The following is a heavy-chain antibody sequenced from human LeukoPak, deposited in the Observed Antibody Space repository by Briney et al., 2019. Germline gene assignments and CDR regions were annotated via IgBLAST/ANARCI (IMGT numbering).Heavy chain of an antibody. CDR3: ARVGCSGGSCRGY. D-gene: IGHD2-15*01. CDR2: IYSSGST. J-gene: IGHJ4*02. Sequence: SETLSLTCTVSGASMTTYYWSWIRQPPGKGLEWVAYIYSSGSTNYNPSLKSRLTISIDTSKNQFSLKLSSVTAADTAVYYCARVGCSGGSCRGYWGQGTLVTVSS. CDR1: GASMTTYY. V-gene: IGHV4-59*08.